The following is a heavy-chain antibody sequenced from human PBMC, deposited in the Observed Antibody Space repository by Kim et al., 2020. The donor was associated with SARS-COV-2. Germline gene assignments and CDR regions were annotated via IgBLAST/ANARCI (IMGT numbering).Heavy chain of an antibody. Sequence: SETLSLTCTVSGGSISSSSYYWGWIRQPPGKGLEWIGSIYYSGSTYYNPSLKSRVTISVDTSKNQFSLKLSSVTAADTAVYYCARGRAWSGYSKYYYDSSGYPFDYWGQGTLVTVSS. V-gene: IGHV4-39*07. D-gene: IGHD3-22*01. CDR2: IYYSGST. CDR3: ARGRAWSGYSKYYYDSSGYPFDY. CDR1: GGSISSSSYY. J-gene: IGHJ4*02.